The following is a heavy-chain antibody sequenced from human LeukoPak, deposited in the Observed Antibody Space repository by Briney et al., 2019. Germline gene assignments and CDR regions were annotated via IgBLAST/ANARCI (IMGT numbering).Heavy chain of an antibody. D-gene: IGHD3-16*01. J-gene: IGHJ3*02. CDR3: ARDLKYGGGSLRAFDI. CDR1: DDSISSYY. V-gene: IGHV4-59*12. CDR2: THYSGST. Sequence: SETLSLTCSVSDDSISSYYWNWIRQPPGKPLEWIGYTHYSGSTTYNPSLNSRVTTLVDTSKNQFSLKLSSVTAADTAVYYCARDLKYGGGSLRAFDIWGQGTMVTVSS.